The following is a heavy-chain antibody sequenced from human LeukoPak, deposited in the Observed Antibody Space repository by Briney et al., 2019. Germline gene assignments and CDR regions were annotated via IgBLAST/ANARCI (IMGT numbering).Heavy chain of an antibody. CDR3: ARVADCSSTSCRYYYYMDV. J-gene: IGHJ6*03. D-gene: IGHD2-2*01. CDR2: IYYSGST. CDR1: GGSISSGGYC. Sequence: PSQTLSLTCTVAGGSISSGGYCWSWIRQHPGKGLEWIGYIYYSGSTYYNPSLKSRVTISVDTSNNQFSLKLSPVTAADTAVYYCARVADCSSTSCRYYYYMDVWGKGTTVTVSS. V-gene: IGHV4-31*03.